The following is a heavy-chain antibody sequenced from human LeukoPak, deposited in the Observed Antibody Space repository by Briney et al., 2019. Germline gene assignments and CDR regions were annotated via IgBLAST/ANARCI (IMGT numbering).Heavy chain of an antibody. CDR1: GFTFSSYA. CDR3: ATGITLDPHYNFYYFYMDV. CDR2: ISGSGGST. J-gene: IGHJ6*03. Sequence: GGSLRLSCAASGFTFSSYAMSWVRQAPGKGLEWVSAISGSGGSTYYADSVKGRFTISRDSSKNTLYLQMNSLKTEDTAVYYCATGITLDPHYNFYYFYMDVWGKGTTVTVSS. V-gene: IGHV3-23*01. D-gene: IGHD3-10*01.